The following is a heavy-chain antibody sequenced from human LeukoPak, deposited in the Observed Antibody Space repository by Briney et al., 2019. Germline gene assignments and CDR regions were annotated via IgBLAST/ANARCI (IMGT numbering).Heavy chain of an antibody. D-gene: IGHD5-18*01. CDR1: GFTFGDYS. CDR2: IRSKAYGGTT. CDR3: TRDAIRGYSYGYNGGFGP. J-gene: IGHJ5*02. Sequence: GGSLRLSCTASGFTFGDYSMSWFRQAPGKGLEWVGFIRSKAYGGTTEYAASVKGRFTISRDDSKSIAYLQMNSLKTEDTAVYYCTRDAIRGYSYGYNGGFGPWGQGTLVTVSS. V-gene: IGHV3-49*03.